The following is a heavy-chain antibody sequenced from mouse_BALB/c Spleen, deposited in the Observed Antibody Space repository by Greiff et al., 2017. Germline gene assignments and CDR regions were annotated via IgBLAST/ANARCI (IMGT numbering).Heavy chain of an antibody. V-gene: IGHV2-5-1*01. CDR2: IWRGGST. CDR3: AKGYDTGYYFDY. CDR1: GFSLTSYG. J-gene: IGHJ2*01. Sequence: VQVVESGPSLVQPSQSLSITCTVSGFSLTSYGVHWVRQSPGKGLEWLGVIWRGGSTDYNAAFMSRLSITKDNSKSQVFFKMNSLQADDTAIYYCAKGYDTGYYFDYWGQGTTLTVSS. D-gene: IGHD2-14*01.